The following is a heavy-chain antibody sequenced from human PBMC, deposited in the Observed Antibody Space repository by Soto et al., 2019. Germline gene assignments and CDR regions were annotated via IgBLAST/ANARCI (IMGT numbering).Heavy chain of an antibody. CDR3: TLTNATPHYYWMDV. J-gene: IGHJ6*02. Sequence: GGSLRLSCSASEFSFTVSSVHWVRQASGKGLEWLGRIRSKANNYGTAYAASVSGRFTISRDDSKNTAYLHLNSLKSEASAVYYFTLTNATPHYYWMDVWGPGTTVTVSS. CDR1: EFSFTVSS. D-gene: IGHD2-8*01. CDR2: IRSKANNYGT. V-gene: IGHV3-73*01.